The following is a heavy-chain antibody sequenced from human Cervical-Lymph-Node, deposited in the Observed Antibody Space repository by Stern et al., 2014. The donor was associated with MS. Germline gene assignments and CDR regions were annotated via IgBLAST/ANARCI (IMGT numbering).Heavy chain of an antibody. CDR1: GASIRSPDHY. CDR2: VFYSGTT. CDR3: ARGHTYGLPPRYGMDV. D-gene: IGHD5-18*01. V-gene: IGHV4-31*03. Sequence: QLQLVQSGPRLVKSSQTLSLTCSVSGASIRSPDHYWSWIRQRPGNGLEWIGYVFYSGTTAYNPSLESRTSISVDTSKSQFSLKLWSATAADTAVYFCARGHTYGLPPRYGMDVWGQGSTVIVSS. J-gene: IGHJ6*02.